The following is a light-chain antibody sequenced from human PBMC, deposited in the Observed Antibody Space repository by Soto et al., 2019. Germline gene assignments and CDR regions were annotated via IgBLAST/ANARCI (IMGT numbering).Light chain of an antibody. CDR1: QSVSSN. CDR2: GAS. V-gene: IGKV3D-15*01. CDR3: QQYDNCPFP. J-gene: IGKJ2*01. Sequence: EIVMTQSPPTLSVSPGERATLSCWASQSVSSNLAWYQQQPGQAPRLLILGASTRAAGIPARFSGSGSGAEFPLTISSLQSEDFAVYFCQQYDNCPFPFGQGTKL.